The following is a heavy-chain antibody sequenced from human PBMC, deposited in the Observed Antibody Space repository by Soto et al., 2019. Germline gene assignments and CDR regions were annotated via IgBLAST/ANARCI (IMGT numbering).Heavy chain of an antibody. CDR1: GGSISSGGYY. D-gene: IGHD5-18*01. CDR2: TYYSGST. Sequence: PSETLSLTCTVSGGSISSGGYYWSWIRQHPGKGLEWIGYTYYSGSTYYNPSLKSRVTISVDTSKNQFSLKLSFVTAADTAVYYCAGRDTAMVLRYYYYGMDVWGQGTTVTVSS. J-gene: IGHJ6*02. V-gene: IGHV4-31*03. CDR3: AGRDTAMVLRYYYYGMDV.